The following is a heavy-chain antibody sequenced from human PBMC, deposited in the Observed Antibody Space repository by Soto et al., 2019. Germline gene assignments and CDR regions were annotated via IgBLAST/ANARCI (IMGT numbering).Heavy chain of an antibody. CDR2: VYYSGTT. V-gene: IGHV4-61*01. CDR1: GGSVSNKTYY. J-gene: IGHJ4*02. CDR3: ARTTAVPNTLRSRYFFDY. D-gene: IGHD4-17*01. Sequence: PSETLSLTCSVSGGSVSNKTYYWSWIRQPPGKRLEWIGYVYYSGTTNYNPSLKSRVAISVDLSKNQFSLRLSSVTTADTALYYCARTTAVPNTLRSRYFFDYWGQGTLVTVSS.